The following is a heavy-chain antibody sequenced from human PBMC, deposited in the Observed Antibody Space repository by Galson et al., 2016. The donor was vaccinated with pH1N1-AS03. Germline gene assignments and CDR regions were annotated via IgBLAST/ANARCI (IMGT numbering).Heavy chain of an antibody. J-gene: IGHJ5*02. CDR1: GFTFRSYA. CDR2: ISHDGGNT. V-gene: IGHV3-30*07. D-gene: IGHD6-6*01. Sequence: LRLSCAASGFTFRSYAMHWVRQAPGKGLEWVALISHDGGNTKYGDSVKGRFTVSRDNSKNSLYLQMNSLRVEDTALYYCASYGSSPWFDPWGQGTLVTVSS. CDR3: ASYGSSPWFDP.